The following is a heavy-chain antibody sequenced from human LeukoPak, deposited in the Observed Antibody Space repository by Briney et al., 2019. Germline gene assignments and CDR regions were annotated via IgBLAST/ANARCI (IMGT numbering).Heavy chain of an antibody. CDR1: GGSISNYY. V-gene: IGHV4-59*01. J-gene: IGHJ4*02. Sequence: SETLSLTCTVSGGSISNYYWTWLRQPPGKGLEWLGYIYYTGSTNYNPSLKSRVTISVDTSKNQLSLKLTSVTAADTAVYYCATGRGYSYGSFDYWGQGTLVTVSS. CDR3: ATGRGYSYGSFDY. D-gene: IGHD5-18*01. CDR2: IYYTGST.